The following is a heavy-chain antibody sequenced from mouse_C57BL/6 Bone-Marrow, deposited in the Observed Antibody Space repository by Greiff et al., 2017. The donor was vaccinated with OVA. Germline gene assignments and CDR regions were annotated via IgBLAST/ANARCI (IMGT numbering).Heavy chain of an antibody. J-gene: IGHJ4*01. D-gene: IGHD1-1*01. V-gene: IGHV1-34*01. CDR1: GYTFTDYY. CDR3: ARSPYYYGSSLLYYGYEDYAMDY. Sequence: EVKLQESGPELVKPGASVKMSCKASGYTFTDYYMHWVKQSHGKSLEWIGYIYPNNGGNGYNQKFKGKATLTVDKSSSTAYMELRSLTSEDSAVYYCARSPYYYGSSLLYYGYEDYAMDYWGQGTSVTVSS. CDR2: IYPNNGGN.